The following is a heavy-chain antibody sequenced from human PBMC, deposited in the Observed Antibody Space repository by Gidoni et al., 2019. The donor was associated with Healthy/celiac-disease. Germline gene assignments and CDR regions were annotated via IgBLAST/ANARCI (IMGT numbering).Heavy chain of an antibody. V-gene: IGHV3-30-3*01. Sequence: QVQLVESGGGVVQPGRSLSLSCAASGFTFSSYAMHWVRQAPGKGLEWVAVISYDGSNKYYADSVKGRFTISRDNSKNTLYLQMNSLRAEDTAVYYCARGVPEQNYYFDYWGQGTLVTVSS. J-gene: IGHJ4*02. CDR1: GFTFSSYA. CDR3: ARGVPEQNYYFDY. CDR2: ISYDGSNK.